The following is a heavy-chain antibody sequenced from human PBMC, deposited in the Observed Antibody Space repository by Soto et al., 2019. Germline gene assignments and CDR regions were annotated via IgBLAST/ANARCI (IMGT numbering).Heavy chain of an antibody. J-gene: IGHJ4*01. CDR1: GGTFSSYA. Sequence: SVKVSCKASGGTFSSYAISWVRQAPGQGLERMGGIIPIFGTANYAQKFQGRVTITAGESTSTAYMELSSLRSEDTAVYYCARRVMAGYDSSGYYLPVFYYWG. CDR2: IIPIFGTA. CDR3: ARRVMAGYDSSGYYLPVFYY. D-gene: IGHD3-22*01. V-gene: IGHV1-69*13.